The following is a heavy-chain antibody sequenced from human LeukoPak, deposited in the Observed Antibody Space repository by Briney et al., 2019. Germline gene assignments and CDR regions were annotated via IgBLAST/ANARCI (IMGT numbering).Heavy chain of an antibody. Sequence: KPGGSLRLSCAASGFTFSSYSMNWVRQAPGKGLEWVSSISSSSSYIYYADSVKGRFTISRDNAKNSLYLQMNSLRAEDTAVYYCARDSSSGWATAGLDYYGMDVWGQGTTVTVSS. J-gene: IGHJ6*02. CDR2: ISSSSSYI. CDR1: GFTFSSYS. V-gene: IGHV3-21*01. D-gene: IGHD6-19*01. CDR3: ARDSSSGWATAGLDYYGMDV.